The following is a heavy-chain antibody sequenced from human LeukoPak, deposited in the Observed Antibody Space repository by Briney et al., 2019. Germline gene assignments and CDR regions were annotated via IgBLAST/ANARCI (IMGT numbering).Heavy chain of an antibody. V-gene: IGHV5-51*01. CDR1: GYSFTSYW. J-gene: IGHJ4*02. CDR2: IYPGDSDT. D-gene: IGHD6-19*01. Sequence: GESLKISGKGSGYSFTSYWIGWVPQIPGKGLGWMGVIYPGDSDTRYSPSFQGHATISADKSISTAYLQWSSLKASDTAMYYCARLIATVAGTGDFEYWGQGTLVTVSS. CDR3: ARLIATVAGTGDFEY.